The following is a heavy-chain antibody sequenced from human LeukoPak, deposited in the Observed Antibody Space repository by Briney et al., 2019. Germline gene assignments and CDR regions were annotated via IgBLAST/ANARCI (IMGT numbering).Heavy chain of an antibody. CDR2: IKQDGSEK. Sequence: GRSLRLSCAASGFTFSSYAMHWVRQAPGKGLEWVANIKQDGSEKYYVDSVKGRFTISRDNAKNSLYLQMISLRAEDTAVYYCTRAQEDWGQGTLVTVSS. V-gene: IGHV3-7*01. CDR3: TRAQED. J-gene: IGHJ4*02. CDR1: GFTFSSYA.